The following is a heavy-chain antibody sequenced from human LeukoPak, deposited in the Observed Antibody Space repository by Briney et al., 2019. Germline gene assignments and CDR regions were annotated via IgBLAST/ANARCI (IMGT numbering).Heavy chain of an antibody. Sequence: PGGSLRLSCATSGFTFSTYGIHWVRQAPGKGLEWVAAIWPDGSYKYYADSVKGRFTISRDNSKSTLYLQMNSLRAEDTAVYYCARVRPGSNYVDFDYWGQGTLVTVSS. V-gene: IGHV3-33*01. CDR1: GFTFSTYG. D-gene: IGHD4-11*01. CDR2: IWPDGSYK. J-gene: IGHJ4*02. CDR3: ARVRPGSNYVDFDY.